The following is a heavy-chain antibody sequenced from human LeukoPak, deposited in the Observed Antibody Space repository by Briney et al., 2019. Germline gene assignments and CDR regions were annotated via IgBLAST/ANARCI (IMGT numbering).Heavy chain of an antibody. Sequence: GGSLRLSCAASGFTFSSYAMNWVRQAPGKGLEWISYISSARTIYYADSVKGRFTISRDNAKKSLYLQMNSLSAGDTAVYYCATGGYDTNGFVFWYWGQGTLVTVSS. CDR1: GFTFSSYA. CDR3: ATGGYDTNGFVFWY. D-gene: IGHD2-8*01. CDR2: ISSARTI. J-gene: IGHJ4*02. V-gene: IGHV3-48*03.